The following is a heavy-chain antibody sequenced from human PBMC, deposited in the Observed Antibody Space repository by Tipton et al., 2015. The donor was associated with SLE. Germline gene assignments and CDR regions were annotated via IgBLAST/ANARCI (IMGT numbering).Heavy chain of an antibody. V-gene: IGHV4-59*01. CDR3: ARDELVVVPAAKWSYYYGMDV. CDR1: GGSISHYY. Sequence: TLSLTCTVSGGSISHYYWSWTRQTPGKGLEWIGYIYFPGRTKYNPSLESRVTMSLDTSMNRFSLRLTSVSAADTAVYYCARDELVVVPAAKWSYYYGMDVWGQGTTVTVSS. CDR2: IYFPGRT. J-gene: IGHJ6*02. D-gene: IGHD2-2*01.